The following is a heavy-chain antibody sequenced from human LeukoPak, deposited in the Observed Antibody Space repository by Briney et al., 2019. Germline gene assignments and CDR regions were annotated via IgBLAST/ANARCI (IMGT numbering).Heavy chain of an antibody. Sequence: GGSLRLSCAASGFAFSSYEMNWVRQAPGKGLEWVSYISSSGSTIYYADSVKGRFTISRDNAKNSLYLQMNSLRAEDTAVYYCATAAAGGSDFWDHYYGLDYWGQGTLVTVSS. CDR1: GFAFSSYE. CDR2: ISSSGSTI. V-gene: IGHV3-48*03. CDR3: ATAAAGGSDFWDHYYGLDY. J-gene: IGHJ4*02. D-gene: IGHD3-3*01.